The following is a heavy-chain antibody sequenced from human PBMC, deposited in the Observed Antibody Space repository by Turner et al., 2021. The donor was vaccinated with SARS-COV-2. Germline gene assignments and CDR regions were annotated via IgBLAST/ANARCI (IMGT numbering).Heavy chain of an antibody. CDR2: MNPDSGNT. CDR1: GYTFTSYD. D-gene: IGHD2-2*01. CDR3: ARGGYCSSTSCSPYWYFDL. V-gene: IGHV1-8*03. J-gene: IGHJ2*01. Sequence: QVQLVQSGAEVTKPGASVKVSCKASGYTFTSYDINWVRQATGQGLEWMGWMNPDSGNTAYAQKFQGRVTITRNTSISTAYMELSSLRSEDTAVYYCARGGYCSSTSCSPYWYFDLWGRGTLVTVSS.